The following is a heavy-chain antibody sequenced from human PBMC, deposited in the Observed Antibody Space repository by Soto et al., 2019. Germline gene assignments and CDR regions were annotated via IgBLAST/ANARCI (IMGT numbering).Heavy chain of an antibody. Sequence: QVQLVQSGAEVKKPGSSVKVSCKASGGTFSSYAISWVRQAPGQGLEWMGGIIPIFGTANYAQKFQGRVTITADESKSTAYMELSSLRSEDTAVYYCARVDSSSPAYYYYGMDVWGQGTTVTVSS. D-gene: IGHD6-13*01. V-gene: IGHV1-69*01. CDR3: ARVDSSSPAYYYYGMDV. CDR1: GGTFSSYA. J-gene: IGHJ6*02. CDR2: IIPIFGTA.